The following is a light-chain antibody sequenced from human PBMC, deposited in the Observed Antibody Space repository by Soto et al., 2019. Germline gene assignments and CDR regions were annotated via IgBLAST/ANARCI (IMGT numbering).Light chain of an antibody. CDR2: AAS. CDR3: QQSYSTPIT. CDR1: QSISSY. V-gene: IGKV1-39*01. Sequence: ICMTQSPSLLSASTLDIVTITCRASQSISSYLNWYQQKPGKAPKLLIYAASSLQSGVPSRFSGSGSGTDFTLTISSLQPEDFATYYCQQSYSTPITFGQGTRLEIK. J-gene: IGKJ5*01.